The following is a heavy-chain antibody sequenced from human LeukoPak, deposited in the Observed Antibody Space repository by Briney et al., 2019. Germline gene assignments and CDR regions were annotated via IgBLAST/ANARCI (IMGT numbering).Heavy chain of an antibody. CDR3: ARSIVVVVAATPGVY. V-gene: IGHV1-2*02. J-gene: IGHJ4*02. CDR1: RYTFTGYF. Sequence: ASVKVSCKASRYTFTGYFMHWVRQAPGQGLEWMGWINPNSGGTNYAQKFQGRVTMTRDTSISTAYMGLSRLRSDDTAVYYCARSIVVVVAATPGVYWGQGTLVTVSS. CDR2: INPNSGGT. D-gene: IGHD2-15*01.